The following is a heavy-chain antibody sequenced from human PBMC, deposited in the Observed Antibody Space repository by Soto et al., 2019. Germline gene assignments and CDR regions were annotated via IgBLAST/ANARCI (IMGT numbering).Heavy chain of an antibody. J-gene: IGHJ4*02. V-gene: IGHV4-31*03. D-gene: IGHD3-10*01. CDR2: IYYSGST. CDR1: GGSISSGGYY. CDR3: TKVQAIYYNVRVPTY. Sequence: SVIISLTCTVSGGSISSGGYYWSWIRQHPGKGLEWIGYIYYSGSTYYNPSLKSRVTISVDTSKNQFSLKLSSVTAEDTAVYYCTKVQAIYYNVRVPTYWGKGTSVPVS.